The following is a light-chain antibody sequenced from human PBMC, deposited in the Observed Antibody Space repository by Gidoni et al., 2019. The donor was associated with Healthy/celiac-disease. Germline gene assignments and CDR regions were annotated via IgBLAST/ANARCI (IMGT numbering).Light chain of an antibody. J-gene: IGKJ2*01. Sequence: EIVMTQSPDSLAVSLGERATINCKSSQSVLYSSNNKNYLAWYQQKPGQPPKLLIYWASTRESVVPDRFSGSGSGTDFTLTISSLQAEDVAVYYCQQYYSTPQTFGQGTKLEIK. CDR2: WAS. CDR3: QQYYSTPQT. V-gene: IGKV4-1*01. CDR1: QSVLYSSNNKNY.